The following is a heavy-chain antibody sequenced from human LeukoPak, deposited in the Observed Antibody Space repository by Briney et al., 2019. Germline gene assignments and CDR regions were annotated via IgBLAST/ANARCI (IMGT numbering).Heavy chain of an antibody. J-gene: IGHJ4*02. CDR3: AKHGIGSGWYESFDY. Sequence: GGXLRLSCAASGFTFSSYAMSWVRQARGKGLEWVSLINGVNGDTHYADSVMGRFTNSRDNPKNTLYLQMNDLRAEDTALYYCAKHGIGSGWYESFDYWGQGTLVTVSS. V-gene: IGHV3-23*01. CDR2: INGVNGDT. CDR1: GFTFSSYA. D-gene: IGHD6-19*01.